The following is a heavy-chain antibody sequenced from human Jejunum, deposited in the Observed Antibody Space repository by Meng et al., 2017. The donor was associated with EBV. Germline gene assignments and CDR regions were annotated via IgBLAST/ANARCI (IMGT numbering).Heavy chain of an antibody. CDR2: ISSDGRSI. CDR1: GFTLSTYW. CDR3: ATGQGDSRYYFDS. J-gene: IGHJ4*02. V-gene: IGHV3-74*01. D-gene: IGHD3-10*01. Sequence: EIQLVCSGGSLVQPGESLRLSCAASGFTLSTYWMHWVRQAPGKGLVWVSRISSDGRSITYADSVKGRFTISRDNAKNTLYLQMNSLRVEDTAVYYCATGQGDSRYYFDSWSQGTLVTVSS.